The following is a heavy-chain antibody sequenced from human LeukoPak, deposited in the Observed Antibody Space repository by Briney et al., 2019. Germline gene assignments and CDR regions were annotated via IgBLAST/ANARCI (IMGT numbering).Heavy chain of an antibody. J-gene: IGHJ4*02. Sequence: PGGSLRLSCAASGFTFDDYGMSWVRQAPGKGLEWVSYISSSSSTMYYADSVKGRFTISRDNAKNSLYLQMNSLRAEDTAVYYCARARWELLTDYWGQGTLVTVSS. CDR2: ISSSSSTM. D-gene: IGHD1-26*01. V-gene: IGHV3-48*01. CDR1: GFTFDDYG. CDR3: ARARWELLTDY.